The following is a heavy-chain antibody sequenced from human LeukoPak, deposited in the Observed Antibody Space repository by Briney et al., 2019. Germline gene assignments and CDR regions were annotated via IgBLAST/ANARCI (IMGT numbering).Heavy chain of an antibody. D-gene: IGHD3-10*01. Sequence: PSETLSLTCTVSGGSISSGGYYWSWIRQPPGKGLEWIGYIYHSGSTYYNPSLKSRVTISVDKSKNQFSLKLNSVTAADTAVYYCARANYDSGSYSFDYWGQGTLVTFSS. CDR1: GGSISSGGYY. J-gene: IGHJ4*02. V-gene: IGHV4-30-2*01. CDR3: ARANYDSGSYSFDY. CDR2: IYHSGST.